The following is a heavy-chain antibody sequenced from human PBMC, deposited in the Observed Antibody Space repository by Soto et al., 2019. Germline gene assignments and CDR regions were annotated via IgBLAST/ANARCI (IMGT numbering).Heavy chain of an antibody. J-gene: IGHJ6*03. CDR2: LSYSGSR. D-gene: IGHD1-7*01. V-gene: IGHV4-59*08. CDR1: GGSISSHY. CDR3: ARGLLPNFYYYYMDV. Sequence: QLQESGPGLVKASETLSLTCRVSGGSISSHYWSWIRQPPGKGLEWIGTLSYSGSRIYKPSLNRRVTISVDTSSNQFSLIMRSVSAADTAVYFCARGLLPNFYYYYMDVWGRGTTVTVS.